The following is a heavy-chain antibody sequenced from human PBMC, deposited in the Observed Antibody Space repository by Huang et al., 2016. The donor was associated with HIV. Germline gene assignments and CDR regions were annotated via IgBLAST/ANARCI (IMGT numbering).Heavy chain of an antibody. CDR1: GFTFSDYA. Sequence: QVQLVESGGGVVQPGRSLRLSCAASGFTFSDYAIHWVRQAPGKVREWVALISYDGNDKVYSDSGRGRLTISRDNFNNTLYLQMNSLRHEDTALYYCARFGKRLPMLRGEDVIGDIWGQGTMVIVSS. D-gene: IGHD3-10*01. J-gene: IGHJ3*02. CDR2: ISYDGNDK. CDR3: ARFGKRLPMLRGEDVIGDI. V-gene: IGHV3-30-3*01.